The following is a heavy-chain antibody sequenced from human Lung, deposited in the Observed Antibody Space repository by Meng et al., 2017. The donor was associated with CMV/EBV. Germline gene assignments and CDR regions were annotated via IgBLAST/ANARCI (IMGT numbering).Heavy chain of an antibody. Sequence: TLSLXXTVSGGSISSGGYYWSWIRQHPGKGLEWIGYIYYSGSTYYNPSLKSRVTISVDTSKNQFSLKLSSVTAADTAVYYCASKPDYYGSGSYYYYGMDFWGQETXVTGSS. D-gene: IGHD3-10*01. CDR1: GGSISSGGYY. CDR2: IYYSGST. CDR3: ASKPDYYGSGSYYYYGMDF. J-gene: IGHJ6*01. V-gene: IGHV4-31*03.